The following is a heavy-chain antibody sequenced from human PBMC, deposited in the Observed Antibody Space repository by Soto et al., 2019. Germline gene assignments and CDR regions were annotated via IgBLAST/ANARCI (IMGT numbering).Heavy chain of an antibody. CDR1: GFTFSTYG. CDR3: AGDLALPHYFFYYGLDV. V-gene: IGHV3-23*01. D-gene: IGHD3-10*01. J-gene: IGHJ6*02. CDR2: IGDSDRYT. Sequence: PXESLRLSYAASGFTFSTYGVSWVRQAPGKGLDWVSGIGDSDRYTYYADSVKGRFTISRDDSKNMLYLQMHSLRAEDTAVYYCAGDLALPHYFFYYGLDVWGQGTTVTVSS.